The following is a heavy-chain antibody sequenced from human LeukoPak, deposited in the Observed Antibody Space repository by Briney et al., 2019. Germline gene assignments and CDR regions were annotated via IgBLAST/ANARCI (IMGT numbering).Heavy chain of an antibody. CDR3: ARDFLGYCSSTSCYAGYFQH. CDR1: GFTFSSYW. CDR2: IKLDGSEK. D-gene: IGHD2-2*01. Sequence: GSLRLSCAASGFTFSSYWMSWVRQAPGKGLEWVANIKLDGSEKYYVDSVKGRFTISRDNAKNSLYLQMNSLRAEDTAVYYCARDFLGYCSSTSCYAGYFQHWGQGTLVTVSS. V-gene: IGHV3-7*01. J-gene: IGHJ1*01.